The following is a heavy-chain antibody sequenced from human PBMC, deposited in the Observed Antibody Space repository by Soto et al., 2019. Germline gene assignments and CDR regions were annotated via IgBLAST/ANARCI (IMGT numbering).Heavy chain of an antibody. D-gene: IGHD3-3*02. J-gene: IGHJ3*02. Sequence: SVKVSCKASGGTFSSYAISWLRQAPGQGLEWMGGIIPIFGTANYAQKFQGRVTITADESTSTAYMELSSLRSEDTAVYYCSRAEEMAFGAFDIWGQGTMVTVSS. V-gene: IGHV1-69*13. CDR2: IIPIFGTA. CDR3: SRAEEMAFGAFDI. CDR1: GGTFSSYA.